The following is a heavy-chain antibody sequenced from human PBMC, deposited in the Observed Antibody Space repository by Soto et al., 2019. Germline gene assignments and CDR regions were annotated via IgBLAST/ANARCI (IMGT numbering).Heavy chain of an antibody. V-gene: IGHV4-31*03. Sequence: SETLSLTCTVSGGSISSGGYYWSWIRQHPGKGLEWIGYIYYSGSTYYNPSLKSRVTISVGTSKNQFSLKLSSVTAADTAVYYCARWVADPYYFDYWGQGTLVTVSS. CDR2: IYYSGST. CDR1: GGSISSGGYY. D-gene: IGHD2-15*01. CDR3: ARWVADPYYFDY. J-gene: IGHJ4*02.